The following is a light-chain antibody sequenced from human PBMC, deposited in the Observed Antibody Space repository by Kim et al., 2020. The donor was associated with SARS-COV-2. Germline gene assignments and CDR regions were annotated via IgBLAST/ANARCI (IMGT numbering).Light chain of an antibody. V-gene: IGLV2-14*03. Sequence: GQSITISCTGTSSDVGGYNYVSWYQQHPGKAPKLIIYDVTKRPSGVSNRFSGSKSGNTASLTISGLQAEDEADYYCSSYTSNSTVVFGGGTQLTVL. CDR3: SSYTSNSTVV. CDR2: DVT. J-gene: IGLJ2*01. CDR1: SSDVGGYNY.